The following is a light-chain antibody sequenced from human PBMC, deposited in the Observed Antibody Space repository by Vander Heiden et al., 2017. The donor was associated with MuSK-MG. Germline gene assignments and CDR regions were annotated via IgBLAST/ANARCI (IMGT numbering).Light chain of an antibody. CDR1: SSHIGNTP. Sequence: QSVLTQPPSASGTPGQRVTISCSGSSSHIGNTPVNWYRQVPGMAPKLLLYNNEHRPAGVPERCSGSKSGTSASLAVSGLHSEDEADYYCTTWDDNRDGVVFGGGTRLTVL. CDR2: NNE. J-gene: IGLJ2*01. V-gene: IGLV1-44*01. CDR3: TTWDDNRDGVV.